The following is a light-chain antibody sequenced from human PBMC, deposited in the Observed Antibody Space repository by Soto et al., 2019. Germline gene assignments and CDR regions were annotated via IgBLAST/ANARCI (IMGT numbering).Light chain of an antibody. V-gene: IGLV2-14*01. Sequence: QSVLTQPASVSGSPGQSITISCVGRNTDVGQDKSVSWYQQGPGKAPKLLIFEVTNRPSGVSNRFSGSRPGNTASLTISGLQPDDEGDYFCVSYTDTDTLVFGTGTKVTVL. J-gene: IGLJ1*01. CDR2: EVT. CDR1: NTDVGQDKS. CDR3: VSYTDTDTLV.